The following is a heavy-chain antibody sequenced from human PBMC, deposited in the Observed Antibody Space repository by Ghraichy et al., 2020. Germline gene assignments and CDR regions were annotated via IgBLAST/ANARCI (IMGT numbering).Heavy chain of an antibody. CDR3: ARAVAGNVDY. CDR2: IFYSGST. Sequence: SQTLSLTCTVSGGSVSSGSYFWTWIRQPPGKGLEWIGSIFYSGSTNYNPSLKSRVIISADTSKNQFSLKLTSVTAADTAVYYCARAVAGNVDYWGQGTLVTVSS. V-gene: IGHV4-61*01. D-gene: IGHD6-19*01. CDR1: GGSVSSGSYF. J-gene: IGHJ4*02.